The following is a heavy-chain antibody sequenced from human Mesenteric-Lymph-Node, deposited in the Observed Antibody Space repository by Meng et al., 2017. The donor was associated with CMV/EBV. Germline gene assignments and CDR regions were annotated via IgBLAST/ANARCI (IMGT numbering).Heavy chain of an antibody. D-gene: IGHD6-13*01. J-gene: IGHJ4*02. V-gene: IGHV4-59*01. CDR1: GGSISGNY. CDR2: VSYTGHT. CDR3: AKDIARYSSSWTLFDY. Sequence: SETLSLTCTVSGGSISGNYWSWVRQPPEKGLEWIGYVSYTGHTNYNPSLKSRLTMSTDTSKNQFSLRLSSVTAADTALYYCAKDIARYSSSWTLFDYWGQGTLVTVSS.